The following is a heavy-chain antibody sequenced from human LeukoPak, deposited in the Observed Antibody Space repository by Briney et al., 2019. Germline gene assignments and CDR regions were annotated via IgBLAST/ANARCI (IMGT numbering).Heavy chain of an antibody. Sequence: GSLRLSCAASGFSLSSYGMHWVRQAPGKGLEWVAVISYDGSNKDYADTVKGRFSISRDNSKNTLYLQMNSLRAEDTAVYYCARASLPYYDSSGYDYWGQGTLVTVSS. CDR2: ISYDGSNK. D-gene: IGHD3-22*01. V-gene: IGHV3-30*03. CDR1: GFSLSSYG. CDR3: ARASLPYYDSSGYDY. J-gene: IGHJ4*02.